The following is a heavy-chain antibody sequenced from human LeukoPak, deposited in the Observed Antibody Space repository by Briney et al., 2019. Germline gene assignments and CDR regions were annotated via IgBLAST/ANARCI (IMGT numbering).Heavy chain of an antibody. Sequence: GGSLRLSCAASGFTFSSYGMHWVRQAPGKGLEWVGVISYDGSNKYYADSVKGRFTISRDNSKNTLYLQMNSLRAEDTAVYYCAKELTSRGYYDSSGPPGDYWGQGTLVTVSS. D-gene: IGHD3-22*01. CDR3: AKELTSRGYYDSSGPPGDY. V-gene: IGHV3-30*18. CDR1: GFTFSSYG. CDR2: ISYDGSNK. J-gene: IGHJ4*02.